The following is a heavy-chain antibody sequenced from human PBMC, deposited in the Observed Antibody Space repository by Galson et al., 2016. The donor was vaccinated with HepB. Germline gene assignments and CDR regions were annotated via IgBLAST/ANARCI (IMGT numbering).Heavy chain of an antibody. CDR3: ARDRSLVVPEYYYNYGMDV. D-gene: IGHD2-2*01. CDR1: GGSISSDDYY. Sequence: LSLTCTVSGGSISSDDYYWSWIRQPPGKGLEWIGYIYYSGSTYYNPSLKSRLTISVDTSKNQFSLKLSSVTAADTAVYYCARDRSLVVPEYYYNYGMDVWGQGTTVTVSS. V-gene: IGHV4-30-4*01. CDR2: IYYSGST. J-gene: IGHJ6*02.